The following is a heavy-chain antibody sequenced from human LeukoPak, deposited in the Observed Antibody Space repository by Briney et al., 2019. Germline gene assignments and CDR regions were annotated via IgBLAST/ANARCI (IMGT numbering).Heavy chain of an antibody. CDR3: ATYNVDYYDTSGGMDV. CDR1: GGTFTSYA. V-gene: IGHV1-69*04. CDR2: IIPMLSIT. Sequence: GSSVKVSCKASGGTFTSYAINWVRQAPGQGLEWMGRIIPMLSITNYAQKLQGRVTITADKSTNTAYMELSSLRSEDTAVYYCATYNVDYYDTSGGMDVWGQGTTVTVSS. D-gene: IGHD3-22*01. J-gene: IGHJ6*02.